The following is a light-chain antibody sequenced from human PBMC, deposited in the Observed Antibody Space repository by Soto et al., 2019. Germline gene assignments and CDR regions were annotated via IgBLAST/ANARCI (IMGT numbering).Light chain of an antibody. CDR2: GAS. J-gene: IGKJ4*01. CDR1: QSVANTY. V-gene: IGKV3-20*01. Sequence: EIVLTQSPGTLSLSPGERATLSCRASQSVANTYLAWYRHNPGQAPRLLIYGASNRPAGVPDRFIGSGSGTEFTLTISRLEPEDFAVYYCHQYSESAPFGGGTKVDIK. CDR3: HQYSESAP.